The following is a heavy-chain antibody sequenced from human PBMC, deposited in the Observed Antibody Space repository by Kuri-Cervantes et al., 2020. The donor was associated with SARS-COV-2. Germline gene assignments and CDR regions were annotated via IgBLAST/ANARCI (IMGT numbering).Heavy chain of an antibody. J-gene: IGHJ2*01. V-gene: IGHV3-30*02. CDR3: AKDRSSSWLWYFDL. CDR2: IRYDGSNK. D-gene: IGHD6-13*01. CDR1: GFTFSSYG. Sequence: LSLTCAASGFTFSSYGMHWVRQAPGKGLEWVAFIRYDGSNKYYADSVKGRFTISRDNSKNTLYLQMNSLRAEDTAVYYCAKDRSSSWLWYFDLWGRGTLVTVSS.